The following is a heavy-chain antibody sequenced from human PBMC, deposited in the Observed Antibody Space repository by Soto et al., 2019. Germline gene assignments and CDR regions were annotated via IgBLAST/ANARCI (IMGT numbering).Heavy chain of an antibody. V-gene: IGHV3-49*03. CDR3: CRGMYTTYETYHLSFDY. J-gene: IGHJ4*02. CDR1: GFNFGGYA. Sequence: SLRLSCTASGFNFGGYAMTWFRQSPGKGLEWLGFIRGKAYGGTTEYAASVRGRFTISRDDSKSIAYLQMARLKTEDTAIYYCCRGMYTTYETYHLSFDYWGQGTQVTVSS. D-gene: IGHD2-2*01. CDR2: IRGKAYGGTT.